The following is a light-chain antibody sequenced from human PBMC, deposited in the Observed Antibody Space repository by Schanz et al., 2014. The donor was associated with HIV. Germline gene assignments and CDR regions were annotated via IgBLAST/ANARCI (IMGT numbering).Light chain of an antibody. Sequence: QSALTQPASVSGSPGQSVTISCTGTSSDAGRYNLLPWYQQHPGKAPKLMIYEVSKRPSGVSNRFSGSKSGNTASLTFSGLQAEDEADYYCCSYAGTSTFVVFGGGTKVTV. V-gene: IGLV2-23*02. CDR2: EVS. CDR1: SSDAGRYNL. CDR3: CSYAGTSTFVV. J-gene: IGLJ2*01.